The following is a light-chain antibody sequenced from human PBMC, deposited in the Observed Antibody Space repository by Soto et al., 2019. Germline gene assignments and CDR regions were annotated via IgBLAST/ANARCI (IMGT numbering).Light chain of an antibody. J-gene: IGKJ5*01. CDR3: RQHNSFPIT. Sequence: DIQMTQSPSSLSAYVGDRVTITCRASQGIKNYLVWYQKKAGTGPKSLIYAASTLQSGVPSRFSGSGSGTEFTLTISSLQPEDSATYYCRQHNSFPITFGQGTRLEIK. CDR1: QGIKNY. V-gene: IGKV1-17*01. CDR2: AAS.